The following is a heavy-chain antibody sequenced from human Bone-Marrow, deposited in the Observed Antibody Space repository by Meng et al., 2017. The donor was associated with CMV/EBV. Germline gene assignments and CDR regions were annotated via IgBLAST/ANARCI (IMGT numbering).Heavy chain of an antibody. CDR3: ARVGVTIFGVVIPFYY. V-gene: IGHV3-11*04. CDR2: ITSSGTTI. Sequence: GGSLRLSCAASGFIISDYYTSWIRQAPGKGLEWLSYITSSGTTIFYADSVKGRFTLSRDDPTNSLYLQMNRLRAEDTAVYYCARVGVTIFGVVIPFYYWGQGTLVAYSS. J-gene: IGHJ4*02. D-gene: IGHD3-3*01. CDR1: GFIISDYY.